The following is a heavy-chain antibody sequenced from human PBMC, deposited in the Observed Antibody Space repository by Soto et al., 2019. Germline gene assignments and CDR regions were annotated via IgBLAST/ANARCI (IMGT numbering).Heavy chain of an antibody. J-gene: IGHJ5*02. D-gene: IGHD4-17*01. V-gene: IGHV3-33*01. Sequence: QVQLVESGGGVVQPGRSLRLSCAASGFTFSSYGMHWVRQAPGKGLEWVAVIWYDGSNKYYADSVKGRFTISRDNSKNTLSLQMNSLRAEDTAVYYCAREWTTVTPGWFDPWGQGTLVTVSS. CDR1: GFTFSSYG. CDR3: AREWTTVTPGWFDP. CDR2: IWYDGSNK.